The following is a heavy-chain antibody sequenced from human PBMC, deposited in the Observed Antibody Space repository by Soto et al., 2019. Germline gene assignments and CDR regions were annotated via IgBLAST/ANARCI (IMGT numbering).Heavy chain of an antibody. J-gene: IGHJ4*02. CDR3: AEAVGSHYDSSGYYGYFDY. Sequence: GGSLRLSCAASGFTFSSYAMSWVRQAPGKGLEWVSAISGSGGSTYYADSVKGRFTISRDNSKNTLYLQMNSLRAEDTAVYYCAEAVGSHYDSSGYYGYFDYWGQGTLVTVSS. V-gene: IGHV3-23*01. CDR1: GFTFSSYA. CDR2: ISGSGGST. D-gene: IGHD3-22*01.